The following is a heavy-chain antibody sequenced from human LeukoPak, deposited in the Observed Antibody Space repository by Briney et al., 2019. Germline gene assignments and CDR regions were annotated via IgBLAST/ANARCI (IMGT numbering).Heavy chain of an antibody. J-gene: IGHJ6*02. D-gene: IGHD1-26*01. CDR2: INHSGST. CDR1: GGSFSGYY. CDR3: ARGGLATAYGMDV. V-gene: IGHV4-34*01. Sequence: SETLSLTCAVYGGSFSGYYWSWIRQPPGKGLEWIGEINHSGSTNYNPSLKSRVTISVDTSKNQFSPKLSSVTAADTAVYYCARGGLATAYGMDVWGQGTTVTVSS.